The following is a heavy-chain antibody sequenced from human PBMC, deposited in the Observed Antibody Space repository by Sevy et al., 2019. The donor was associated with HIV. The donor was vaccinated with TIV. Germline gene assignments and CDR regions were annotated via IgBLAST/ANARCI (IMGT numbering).Heavy chain of an antibody. D-gene: IGHD3-22*01. CDR3: AVFSDYDSSGYYYRLNFDY. V-gene: IGHV3-30*03. J-gene: IGHJ4*02. CDR1: GFTFSSYG. Sequence: GGSLRLSCAASGFTFSSYGMHWVRQAPGKGLEWVAVISYDGSNKYYADSVKGRFTISRDNSKNTLYLQMNSLRAEDTAVYYCAVFSDYDSSGYYYRLNFDYWGQGPLVTVSS. CDR2: ISYDGSNK.